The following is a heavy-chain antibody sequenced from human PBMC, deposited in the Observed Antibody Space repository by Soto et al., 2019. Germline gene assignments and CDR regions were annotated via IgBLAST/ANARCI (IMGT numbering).Heavy chain of an antibody. J-gene: IGHJ4*02. CDR2: INPSGGST. D-gene: IGHD3-22*01. Sequence: ASVKVSCKASGYTFTSYYMHWVRQAPGQGLEWMGIINPSGGSTSHAQKFQGRVTMTRDTSTSTVYMELSSLRSEDTAVYYCARDYDSSGYSPDYFDYWGQGTLVTVSS. CDR3: ARDYDSSGYSPDYFDY. CDR1: GYTFTSYY. V-gene: IGHV1-46*01.